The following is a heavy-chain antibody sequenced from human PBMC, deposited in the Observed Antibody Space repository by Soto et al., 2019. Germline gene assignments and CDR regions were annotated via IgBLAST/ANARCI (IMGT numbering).Heavy chain of an antibody. J-gene: IGHJ4*02. Sequence: QVQLVESGGGVVQPGRSLKLSCADSGVTFSSYAMHWVRQAPGKGLEGVAIISYEGSIKYYADSVKGRFTISRDNSKNTLYLQMNSLRAEDTAVYYCARDLSGYGYDYWGQGTLVTVSS. CDR2: ISYEGSIK. V-gene: IGHV3-30*04. D-gene: IGHD5-18*01. CDR3: ARDLSGYGYDY. CDR1: GVTFSSYA.